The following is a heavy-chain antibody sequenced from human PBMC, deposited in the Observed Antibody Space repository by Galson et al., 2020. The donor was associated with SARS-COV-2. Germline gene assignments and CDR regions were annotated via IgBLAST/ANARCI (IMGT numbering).Heavy chain of an antibody. CDR1: GFTFSSSS. CDR2: VSSSSSYK. CDR3: ARDVRGISPDALDL. J-gene: IGHJ3*01. D-gene: IGHD3-10*02. V-gene: IGHV3-21*01. Sequence: GESLRLSCAASGFTFSSSSMNWVRQAPGKGLEWVSSVSSSSSYKYYADSVWGRFTISRDNAENSLYLQMNSLRAEDAAVYYGARDVRGISPDALDLWGQGTMVTVSS.